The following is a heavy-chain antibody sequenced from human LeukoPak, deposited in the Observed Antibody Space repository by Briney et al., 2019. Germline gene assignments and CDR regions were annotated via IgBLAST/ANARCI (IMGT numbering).Heavy chain of an antibody. J-gene: IGHJ5*02. V-gene: IGHV4-4*07. Sequence: SETLSLTCTVSGGSISSYYWSWIRQPAGKGLEWIGRIYTSGSTNYNPSLKRRVTMSVDTSKNQFSLKLSSVTAADTAVYYCARDSVEDVDTASLNWFDPWGQGTLVTVSS. CDR2: IYTSGST. D-gene: IGHD5-18*01. CDR1: GGSISSYY. CDR3: ARDSVEDVDTASLNWFDP.